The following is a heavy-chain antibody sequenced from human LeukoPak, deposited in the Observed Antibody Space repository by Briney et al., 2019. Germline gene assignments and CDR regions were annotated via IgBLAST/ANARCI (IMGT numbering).Heavy chain of an antibody. V-gene: IGHV4-34*01. CDR3: AREIQHYDILTGYYPDAFDI. D-gene: IGHD3-9*01. CDR1: GGSFSGYY. J-gene: IGHJ3*02. Sequence: SETLSLTCAVYGGSFSGYYWSWIRQPPGKGLEWIGEINHSGSTNYNPSLKSRVTISVDTSKNQFSLKLSSVTAADTAVYYCAREIQHYDILTGYYPDAFDIWGQGTMVTVSS. CDR2: INHSGST.